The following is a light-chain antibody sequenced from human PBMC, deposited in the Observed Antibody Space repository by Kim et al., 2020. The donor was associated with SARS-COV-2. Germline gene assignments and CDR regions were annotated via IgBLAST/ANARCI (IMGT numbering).Light chain of an antibody. CDR1: QDIANS. CDR2: GAA. J-gene: IGKJ5*01. V-gene: IGKV1-27*01. CDR3: QQRSSWPPT. Sequence: ASIGDRVTITCRASQDIANSLAWYQQKPGKVPQVLIYGAATLQSGVPSRFSGSGSGTEFTLTIGSLQTEDVAVYFCQQRSSWPPTFGQGTRLEIK.